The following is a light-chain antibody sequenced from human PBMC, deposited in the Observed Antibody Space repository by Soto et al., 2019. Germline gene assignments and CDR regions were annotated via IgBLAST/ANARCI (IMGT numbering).Light chain of an antibody. J-gene: IGKJ1*01. V-gene: IGKV3-20*01. CDR2: GAW. CDR1: QSVGGSR. CDR3: QQYGNSPST. Sequence: ETVLTQSPGTLSLSPGERATLSCRASQSVGGSRIAWYQQKPGQAPRLLIYGAWNRVTGIPGRFSGSGSGTDFTLTISRLEPEDFAVYYCQQYGNSPSTFGQGTRWIS.